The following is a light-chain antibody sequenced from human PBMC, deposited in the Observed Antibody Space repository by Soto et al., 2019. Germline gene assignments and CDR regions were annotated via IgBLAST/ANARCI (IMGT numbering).Light chain of an antibody. J-gene: IGLJ1*01. CDR2: SNN. Sequence: QSALTLPPSASGTPGQRVTISCSGSSSNIGSNTVNWYQQLPGTAPKLLIYSNNQRPSGVPDRFSGSKSGTSASLAISGLQSEDEADYYCAAWDDSMNGRYVFGTGTQVTVL. CDR3: AAWDDSMNGRYV. V-gene: IGLV1-44*01. CDR1: SSNIGSNT.